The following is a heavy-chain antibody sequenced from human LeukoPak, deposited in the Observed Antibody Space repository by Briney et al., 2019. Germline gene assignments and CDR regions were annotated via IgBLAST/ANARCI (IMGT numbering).Heavy chain of an antibody. J-gene: IGHJ6*03. CDR1: GFTFSNYW. CDR3: ASGGYYYDMDV. D-gene: IGHD3-10*01. Sequence: GGSLRLSCAASGFTFSNYWMHWVRQAPGKGLVWVSRVNADGSSTIYADSVRGRFTISRDNAKNMLYLQMNSLRAEDTAVYHCASGGYYYDMDVWGKGTTVTVSS. CDR2: VNADGSST. V-gene: IGHV3-74*01.